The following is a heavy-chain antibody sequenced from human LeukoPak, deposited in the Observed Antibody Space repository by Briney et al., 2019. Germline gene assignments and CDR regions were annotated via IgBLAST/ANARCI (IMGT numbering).Heavy chain of an antibody. J-gene: IGHJ6*03. CDR3: AKDLYGSGSYYLDV. CDR2: ISWDGGST. Sequence: GGSLRLSCAASGFTFDDYAMHWVRQAPGRGLEWVSLISWDGGSTYYADSVKGRFTIPRDNSKNSLYLQMNSLRAEDTALYYCAKDLYGSGSYYLDVWGKGTTVTVSS. D-gene: IGHD3-10*01. CDR1: GFTFDDYA. V-gene: IGHV3-43D*04.